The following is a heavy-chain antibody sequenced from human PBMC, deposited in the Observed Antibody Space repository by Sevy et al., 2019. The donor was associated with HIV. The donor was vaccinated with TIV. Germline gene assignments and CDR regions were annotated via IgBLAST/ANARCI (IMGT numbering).Heavy chain of an antibody. CDR2: IYYSGST. Sequence: SETLSLTCTVSGGSISSYYWSWIRQPPGKGLEWIGYIYYSGSTNYNPSLKSRVTISVDTSKNQFSLKLSSVTAADTAVYYCVRVGDDYSNYVVGHHDYWGQGTLVTVS. CDR3: VRVGDDYSNYVVGHHDY. CDR1: GGSISSYY. J-gene: IGHJ4*02. D-gene: IGHD4-4*01. V-gene: IGHV4-59*01.